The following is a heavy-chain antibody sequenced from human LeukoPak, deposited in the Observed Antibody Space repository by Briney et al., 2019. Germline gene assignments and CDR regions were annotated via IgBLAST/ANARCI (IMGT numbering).Heavy chain of an antibody. Sequence: GGSLRLSCAASGFPFSSHAMSWVRQPPGKGLEWVAAISNGKTYYADSVKGRFTISRDNSKNTLYLQMNSLRAEDTAVYYCASDSSGYYSSFDYWGQGTLVTVSS. CDR2: ISNGKT. J-gene: IGHJ4*02. V-gene: IGHV3-23*01. CDR1: GFPFSSHA. CDR3: ASDSSGYYSSFDY. D-gene: IGHD3-22*01.